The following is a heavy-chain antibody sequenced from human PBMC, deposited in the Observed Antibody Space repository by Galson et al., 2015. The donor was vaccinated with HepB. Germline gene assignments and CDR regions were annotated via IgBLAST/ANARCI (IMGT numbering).Heavy chain of an antibody. CDR1: GFIFNSYA. CDR2: ITGSGGST. D-gene: IGHD6-19*01. V-gene: IGHV3-23*01. CDR3: AKYAITVANWFDP. Sequence: SLRLSCAASGFIFNSYAMSWVRQAPGKGLEWVSSITGSGGSTYYADSVKGRFTISRDNSKSTLYLQMNSLRAEDTAVYYCAKYAITVANWFDPWGQGTLVTVSS. J-gene: IGHJ5*02.